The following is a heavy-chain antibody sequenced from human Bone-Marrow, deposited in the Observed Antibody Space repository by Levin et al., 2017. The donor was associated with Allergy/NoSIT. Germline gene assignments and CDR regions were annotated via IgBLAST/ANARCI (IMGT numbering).Heavy chain of an antibody. Sequence: SETLSLTCAVYGGSFSGYYWSWIRQPPGKGLEWIGEINHSGSTNYNPSLKSRVTISVDTSKNQFSLKLSSVTAADTAVYYCARDRVGSVYSSSSRRGDDYDGMDVWGQGTTVTVSS. CDR2: INHSGST. V-gene: IGHV4-34*01. D-gene: IGHD6-6*01. CDR1: GGSFSGYY. J-gene: IGHJ6*02. CDR3: ARDRVGSVYSSSSRRGDDYDGMDV.